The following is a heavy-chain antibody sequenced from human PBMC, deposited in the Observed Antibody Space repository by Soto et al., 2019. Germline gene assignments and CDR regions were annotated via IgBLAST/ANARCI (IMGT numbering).Heavy chain of an antibody. J-gene: IGHJ5*02. CDR3: ARAGGFTWFYP. CDR2: IYYYGNT. V-gene: IGHV4-31*03. Sequence: QVQLQESGPGLVKPSQTLSLTCTVSGGSISSGGYYWSWIRQHPGKGLEWIGYIYYYGNTYYNPSLKXRXTXSXNTSKTQFSLKLSSVTAADTALYYCARAGGFTWFYPWGQGTLVTVSS. CDR1: GGSISSGGYY. D-gene: IGHD3-10*01.